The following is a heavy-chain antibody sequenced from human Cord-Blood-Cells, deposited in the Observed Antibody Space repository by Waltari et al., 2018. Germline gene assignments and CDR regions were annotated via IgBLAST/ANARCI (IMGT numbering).Heavy chain of an antibody. CDR2: INHSGST. CDR1: GGSFRGYY. J-gene: IGHJ4*02. CDR3: ARLNGDYFDY. Sequence: QVQLQQWGAGLLKPSQTLSPTCAVYGGSFRGYYWSWIRQPPGKGLEWIGEINHSGSTNYNPSLKSRVTISVDTSKNQFSLKLSSVTAADTAVYYCARLNGDYFDYWGQGTLVTVSS. D-gene: IGHD4-17*01. V-gene: IGHV4-34*01.